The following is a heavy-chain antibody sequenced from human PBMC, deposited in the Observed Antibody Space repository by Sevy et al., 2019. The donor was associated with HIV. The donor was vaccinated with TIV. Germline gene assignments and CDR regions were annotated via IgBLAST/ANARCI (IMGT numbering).Heavy chain of an antibody. D-gene: IGHD2-15*01. V-gene: IGHV3-66*01. CDR2: VYTGENT. Sequence: GGSLRLSCAASGFTVSVHYVSWVRQPPEKGLQWVSMVYTGENTYYADTVRGRFSISRDKSKNTLFLQMNSLRVDDTAMYYCARAPPYCGGGRCHFDSWGQGTLVTVSS. CDR3: ARAPPYCGGGRCHFDS. CDR1: GFTVSVHY. J-gene: IGHJ4*02.